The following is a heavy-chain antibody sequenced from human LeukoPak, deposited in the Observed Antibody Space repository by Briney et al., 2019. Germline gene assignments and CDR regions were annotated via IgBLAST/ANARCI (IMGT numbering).Heavy chain of an antibody. CDR2: IKQDGSEK. CDR3: ARGYSSSWYPTPEFYFDY. D-gene: IGHD6-13*01. CDR1: GFTFSSYW. J-gene: IGHJ4*02. V-gene: IGHV3-7*04. Sequence: GGSLRLSCAASGFTFSSYWMSWVRQAPGKGLEWVANIKQDGSEKYYVDSVKGRFTISRDNAKNSLYLQMNSLRAEDTAVYYCARGYSSSWYPTPEFYFDYWGQGTLVTVSS.